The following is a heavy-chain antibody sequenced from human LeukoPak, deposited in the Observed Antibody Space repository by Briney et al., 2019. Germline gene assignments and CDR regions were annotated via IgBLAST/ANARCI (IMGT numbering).Heavy chain of an antibody. J-gene: IGHJ4*02. D-gene: IGHD5-24*01. Sequence: GESLKISCKGSGYIFNSYWIGWVRQLPGKGLEWMGIIYPGDSETTYSPSFQGQVTISADKSISTAYLQWSSLKASDTAMYYCARRADGYNYVGTDYWGQGTLVTVSS. V-gene: IGHV5-51*01. CDR1: GYIFNSYW. CDR2: IYPGDSET. CDR3: ARRADGYNYVGTDY.